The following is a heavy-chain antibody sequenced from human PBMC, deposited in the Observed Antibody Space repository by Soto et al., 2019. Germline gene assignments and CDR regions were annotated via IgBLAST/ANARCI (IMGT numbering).Heavy chain of an antibody. CDR2: ISTSSSTI. CDR1: GFAFNIYN. V-gene: IGHV3-48*02. CDR3: ASGGNTYSPEASFDY. D-gene: IGHD1-26*01. Sequence: GSLRLSCASSGFAFNIYNMNWVRQAPGKGLEWISYISTSSSTIYYADSVNGRFTISRDNAKNSLYLQMDSLREEDTAVYYCASGGNTYSPEASFDYWGQGALVT. J-gene: IGHJ4*02.